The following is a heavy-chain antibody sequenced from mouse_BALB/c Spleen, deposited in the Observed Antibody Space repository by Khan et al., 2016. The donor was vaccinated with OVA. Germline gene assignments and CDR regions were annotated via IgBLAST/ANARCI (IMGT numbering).Heavy chain of an antibody. Sequence: QVQLKESGPGLVAPSQSLSITCTISGFSLTNYGVHWVRQPPGKGLEWLVVIWSDGSTTYNSALKSRLSISKDNSKSQVFLKMSSLQNDDTAMYYCGRQPDYHYYFMDYWGQGTSVTVSS. CDR3: GRQPDYHYYFMDY. CDR1: GFSLTNYG. V-gene: IGHV2-6-1*01. D-gene: IGHD1-1*02. CDR2: IWSDGST. J-gene: IGHJ4*01.